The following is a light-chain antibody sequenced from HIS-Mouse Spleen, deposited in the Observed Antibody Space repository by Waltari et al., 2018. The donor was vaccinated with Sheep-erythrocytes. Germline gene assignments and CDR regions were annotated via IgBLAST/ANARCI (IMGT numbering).Light chain of an antibody. CDR1: STAFGSYNL. CDR2: EGS. V-gene: IGLV2-23*01. Sequence: QSALTQPASVSGSPGQSITISCTGTSTAFGSYNLVALYQQHPGKAPKLMIYEGSKRPSGVSNRFSGSKSGNTASLTISGLQAEDEADYYCCSYAGSSTPWVFGGGTKLTVL. CDR3: CSYAGSSTPWV. J-gene: IGLJ3*02.